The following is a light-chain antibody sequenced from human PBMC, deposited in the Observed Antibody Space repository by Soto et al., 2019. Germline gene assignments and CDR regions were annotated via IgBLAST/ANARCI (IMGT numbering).Light chain of an antibody. CDR3: KHYGSCHFW. Sequence: EIVLTHSPGTLSLSPGERATLSCRASQIVSSSNVAWYNHKPGHAARLVMYGASSRATGITDRFSGSGSGTDSTLTIIRLETEYFAIYHCKHYGSCHFWFGQGTKLEIK. J-gene: IGKJ2*01. CDR2: GAS. V-gene: IGKV3-20*01. CDR1: QIVSSSN.